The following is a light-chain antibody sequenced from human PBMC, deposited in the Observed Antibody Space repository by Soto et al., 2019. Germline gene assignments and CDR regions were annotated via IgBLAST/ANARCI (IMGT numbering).Light chain of an antibody. CDR3: QQRSNWPMYT. CDR2: DAS. Sequence: EIVLTQSPATLSLSPGERATLSCRASQSVSTYLAWYQQKPGQAPRLLIYDASNRATGIPARFSGSGSGTDFTLTISSLEPEDFPVYYCQQRSNWPMYTFGQGTKVEIK. J-gene: IGKJ2*01. CDR1: QSVSTY. V-gene: IGKV3-11*01.